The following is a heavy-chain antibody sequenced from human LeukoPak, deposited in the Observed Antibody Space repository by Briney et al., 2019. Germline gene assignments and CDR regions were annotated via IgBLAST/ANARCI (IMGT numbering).Heavy chain of an antibody. CDR3: ARDGVSVAQDAFDI. CDR1: GFTFSSYW. D-gene: IGHD6-19*01. J-gene: IGHJ3*02. V-gene: IGHV3-7*01. CDR2: IKQDGSEK. Sequence: GGSLRLSCAASGFTFSSYWMSWVRQAPGKGLEWVANIKQDGSEKYYVDSVKGRFTISRDNSKNTLYLQMNSLRAEDTAVYYCARDGVSVAQDAFDIWGQGTMVTVSS.